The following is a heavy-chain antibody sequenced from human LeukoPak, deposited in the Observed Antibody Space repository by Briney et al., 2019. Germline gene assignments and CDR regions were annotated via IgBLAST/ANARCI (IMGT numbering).Heavy chain of an antibody. V-gene: IGHV4-59*08. J-gene: IGHJ4*02. Sequence: SETLSLTCRVSGASVSNYYWSWIRQSPGKGLEWIGFFHYSGSTNYNPSLKSRVTMSVDTSKNQFSLKLSSVTAADTAVYYCAKHFLVDAALDSWGQGTLVTVSS. D-gene: IGHD5-18*01. CDR3: AKHFLVDAALDS. CDR2: FHYSGST. CDR1: GASVSNYY.